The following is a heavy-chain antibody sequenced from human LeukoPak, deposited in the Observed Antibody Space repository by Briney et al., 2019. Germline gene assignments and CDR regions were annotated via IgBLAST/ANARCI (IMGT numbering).Heavy chain of an antibody. J-gene: IGHJ4*02. V-gene: IGHV3-53*01. D-gene: IGHD3-22*01. CDR1: GFTVSSNY. CDR3: ARNHYYDSSGYFDY. CDR2: IYSGGST. Sequence: GGSLRLSCAASGFTVSSNYMSWVRQAPGKGLEWVSVIYSGGSTYYADSVKGRFTISRDNSKNTLYLQMNSLRAEDTAVYYCARNHYYDSSGYFDYWGQGTLVTVSS.